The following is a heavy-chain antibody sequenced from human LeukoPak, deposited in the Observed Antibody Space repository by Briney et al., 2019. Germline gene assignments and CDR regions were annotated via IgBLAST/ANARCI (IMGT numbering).Heavy chain of an antibody. D-gene: IGHD1-26*01. J-gene: IGHJ4*02. Sequence: SSETLSLTCTVSNGSIYSYYWSWIRQPPGKGLEWIGYIYYSGSTNYNPSLKSRVTISVDTSKNQFSLKVNSVTAADTAVYYCARAVWEHYFDSWGQGTLVTVSS. V-gene: IGHV4-59*01. CDR1: NGSIYSYY. CDR3: ARAVWEHYFDS. CDR2: IYYSGST.